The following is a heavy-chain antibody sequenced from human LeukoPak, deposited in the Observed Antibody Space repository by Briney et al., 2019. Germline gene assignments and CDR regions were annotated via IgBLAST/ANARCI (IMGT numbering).Heavy chain of an antibody. Sequence: PGGSLRLSCAASGFTFSSYAMHWVRQAPGKGLEYVSAISTNGGTTYYGDSVKGRFTLSRDNSKNMLYLQMGSLRAEDMAVYYCAIGKGIYCGGDCFALDYWGQGTLVTVSS. CDR1: GFTFSSYA. D-gene: IGHD2-21*02. CDR2: ISTNGGTT. CDR3: AIGKGIYCGGDCFALDY. J-gene: IGHJ4*02. V-gene: IGHV3-64*02.